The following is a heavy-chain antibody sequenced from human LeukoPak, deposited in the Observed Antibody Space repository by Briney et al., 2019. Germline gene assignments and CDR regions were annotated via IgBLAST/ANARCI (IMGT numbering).Heavy chain of an antibody. D-gene: IGHD2-15*01. V-gene: IGHV3-23*01. CDR2: ISGSDGST. Sequence: GGSLRLSCTASGFTFSNYATSWVRQAPGKGLGWVSTISGSDGSTYYADSVKGRFTISRDNSKNTLYLQMNSLRVEDTAIYYCAEGRGYCTGGSCYSDYWGQGTLVTVSS. CDR3: AEGRGYCTGGSCYSDY. J-gene: IGHJ4*02. CDR1: GFTFSNYA.